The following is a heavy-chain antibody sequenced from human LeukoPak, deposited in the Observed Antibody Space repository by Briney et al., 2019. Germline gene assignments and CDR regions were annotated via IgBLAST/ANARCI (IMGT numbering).Heavy chain of an antibody. CDR1: GGSLTSYY. Sequence: PSETLSLTCSVSGGSLTSYYWSWVRQPPGKGLEGIGYIYYSGSTNYNPSLKSQVTISVDTSKNHFSLTLSSVTAADMAVYYCARDFGGSDGHTGYWFFDLWGRGTLVTVSS. J-gene: IGHJ2*01. CDR2: IYYSGST. D-gene: IGHD5-24*01. V-gene: IGHV4-59*01. CDR3: ARDFGGSDGHTGYWFFDL.